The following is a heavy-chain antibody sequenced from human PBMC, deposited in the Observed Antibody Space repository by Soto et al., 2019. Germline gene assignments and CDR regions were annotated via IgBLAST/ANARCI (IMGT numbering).Heavy chain of an antibody. CDR3: AKDHGCSSTSCDASRESY. V-gene: IGHV3-23*01. CDR1: GFTFSSYA. Sequence: EVQLLESGGGLVQPGGSLRLSCAASGFTFSSYAMSWVRQAPGKGLEWVSAISGSGGSTYYADSVKGRFTISRDNSKNTLYLQMNSLRAEDTAVYYCAKDHGCSSTSCDASRESYWGQGTLVTVSS. J-gene: IGHJ4*02. CDR2: ISGSGGST. D-gene: IGHD2-2*01.